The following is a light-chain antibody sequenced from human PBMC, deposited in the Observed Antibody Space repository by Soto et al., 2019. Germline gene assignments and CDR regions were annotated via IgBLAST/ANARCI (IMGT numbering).Light chain of an antibody. CDR1: QSVSSSY. V-gene: IGKV3D-20*02. J-gene: IGKJ5*01. Sequence: EIVLTQSPGTLSLSPGEGATLSCRASQSVSSSYLAWYQQKPGQAPRLLIYGASSGATGIPDRFSGSGSGTDFTLTISSLEPEDFAVYYCQQRSSWPIAFGQGTRLEIK. CDR2: GAS. CDR3: QQRSSWPIA.